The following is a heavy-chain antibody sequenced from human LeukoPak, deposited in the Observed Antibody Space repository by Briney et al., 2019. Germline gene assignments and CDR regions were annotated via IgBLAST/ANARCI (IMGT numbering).Heavy chain of an antibody. Sequence: GGSLRLSCAASGFSFSNYAMHWVRQAPGKGLEWVAVIAYDGSNKNYADSVKGRFTISRDNSKNTLYLQMNSLRAEDTAVYYCARDESWARRFDYWGQGTLVTVSS. CDR2: IAYDGSNK. CDR1: GFSFSNYA. CDR3: ARDESWARRFDY. J-gene: IGHJ4*02. D-gene: IGHD6-13*01. V-gene: IGHV3-30-3*01.